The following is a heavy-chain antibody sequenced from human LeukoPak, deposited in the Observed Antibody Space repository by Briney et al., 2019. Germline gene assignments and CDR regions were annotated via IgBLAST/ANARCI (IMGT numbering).Heavy chain of an antibody. D-gene: IGHD3-3*01. V-gene: IGHV3-74*01. Sequence: GGSLRLSCAASGFTFSIYWMHWVRQAPGKGLVWVSRINSDGSSTSYADSVKGRFTISRDNAKNTLYLQMNSLRAEDTAVYYCARDEDWSGYYGAFDIWGQGPMVTVSS. CDR2: INSDGSST. J-gene: IGHJ3*02. CDR1: GFTFSIYW. CDR3: ARDEDWSGYYGAFDI.